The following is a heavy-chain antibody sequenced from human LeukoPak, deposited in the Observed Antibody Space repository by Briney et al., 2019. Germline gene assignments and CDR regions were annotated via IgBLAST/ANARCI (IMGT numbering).Heavy chain of an antibody. D-gene: IGHD2-2*02. J-gene: IGHJ5*02. CDR3: ARSAVSAIQGYCSSTSCHRRWFDP. CDR2: IIPIFGTA. V-gene: IGHV1-69*01. Sequence: GASVKVSCKASGGTFSSYAISWVRQAPGQGLEWMGGIIPIFGTANYAQKFQGRVTITAHESTSTAYMELSSLRSEDTAVYYCARSAVSAIQGYCSSTSCHRRWFDPWGQGTLVTVSS. CDR1: GGTFSSYA.